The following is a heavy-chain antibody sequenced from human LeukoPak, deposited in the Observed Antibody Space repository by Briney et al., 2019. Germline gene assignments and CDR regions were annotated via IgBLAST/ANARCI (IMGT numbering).Heavy chain of an antibody. J-gene: IGHJ4*02. CDR2: ISGSGGST. CDR1: GFTFSSYA. V-gene: IGHV3-23*01. CDR3: AKAYDYDFWSGILDY. Sequence: GGSLRLSCAASGFTFSSYAMSWVRQAPGKGPEWVSAISGSGGSTYYADSVKGRFTISRDNSKNTLYLQMNSLRAEDTAVYYCAKAYDYDFWSGILDYWGQGTLVTVSS. D-gene: IGHD3-3*01.